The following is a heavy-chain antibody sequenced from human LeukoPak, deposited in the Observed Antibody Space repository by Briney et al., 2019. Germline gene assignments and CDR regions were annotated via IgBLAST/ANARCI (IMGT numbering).Heavy chain of an antibody. Sequence: SQTLSLTCTVSGGSISSGGHYWTWIRQPPGKGLEWIGEINPRGSTNYNPSLESRVTVSADTSRNQLSLSLTSVTAADSAVYFCARGLRQGSAWSWGPKEKSYQYMDVWGTGTTVIVSS. CDR1: GGSISSGGHY. CDR3: ARGLRQGSAWSWGPKEKSYQYMDV. V-gene: IGHV4-30-2*01. D-gene: IGHD6-19*01. CDR2: INPRGST. J-gene: IGHJ6*04.